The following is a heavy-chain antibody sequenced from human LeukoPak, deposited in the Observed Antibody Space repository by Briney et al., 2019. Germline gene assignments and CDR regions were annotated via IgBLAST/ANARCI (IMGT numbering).Heavy chain of an antibody. CDR2: IWYDGSNK. J-gene: IGHJ4*02. D-gene: IGHD2-2*01. CDR1: GFNLSNYD. CDR3: AREGIVVVPAAMLDY. Sequence: GGSLRLSCAVSGFNLSNYDMDWVRQAPGKGLEWVAVIWYDGSNKYYADSVKGRFTISRDNSKNTLYLQMNSLRAEDTAVYYCAREGIVVVPAAMLDYWGQGTLVTVSS. V-gene: IGHV3-33*01.